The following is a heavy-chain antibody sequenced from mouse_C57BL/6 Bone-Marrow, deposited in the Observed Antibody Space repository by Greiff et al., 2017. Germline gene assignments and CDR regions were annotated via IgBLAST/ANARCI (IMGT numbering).Heavy chain of an antibody. J-gene: IGHJ2*01. Sequence: EVQLVESGGGLVKPGGSLKLSCAASGFTFSSYAMSWVRQTPEKRLEWVATISDGGSYTYYPDNVKGRFTISRDNATNTLYLQMSHLKSEDTAMYYCARARYGTTVVDPYYFDSWGKGTTLTVSS. CDR3: ARARYGTTVVDPYYFDS. V-gene: IGHV5-4*01. D-gene: IGHD1-1*01. CDR1: GFTFSSYA. CDR2: ISDGGSYT.